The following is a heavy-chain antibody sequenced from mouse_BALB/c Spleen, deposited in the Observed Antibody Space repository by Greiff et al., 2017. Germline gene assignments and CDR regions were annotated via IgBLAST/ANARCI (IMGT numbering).Heavy chain of an antibody. CDR2: IWAGGST. D-gene: IGHD2-4*01. Sequence: VQLKESGPGLVAPSQSLSITCTVSGFSLTSYGVHWVRQPPGKGLEWLGVIWAGGSTNYNSALMSRLSISKDNSKSQVFLKMNSLQTDDTAMYYCARGGITTSWYFDVWGAGTTVTVSS. CDR3: ARGGITTSWYFDV. CDR1: GFSLTSYG. V-gene: IGHV2-9*02. J-gene: IGHJ1*01.